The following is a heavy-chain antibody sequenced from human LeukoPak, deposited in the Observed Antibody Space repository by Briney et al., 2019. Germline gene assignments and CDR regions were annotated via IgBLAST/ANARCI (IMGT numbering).Heavy chain of an antibody. CDR2: IKSDGTYT. V-gene: IGHV3-74*01. CDR3: IRDDGNYGIDY. CDR1: GFTFSSCW. Sequence: PGGSLRLSCAASGFTFSSCWMHWVRQAPGKGLVWVSRIKSDGTYTDYMDSVKGRFTISRDNAKNTLFLQMNSLRADDTAVYYCIRDDGNYGIDYWGQGTLVTVSS. D-gene: IGHD1-7*01. J-gene: IGHJ4*02.